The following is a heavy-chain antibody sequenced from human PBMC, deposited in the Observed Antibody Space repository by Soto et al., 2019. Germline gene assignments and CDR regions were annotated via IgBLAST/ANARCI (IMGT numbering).Heavy chain of an antibody. D-gene: IGHD3-10*01. CDR2: ISYDGSNK. V-gene: IGHV3-30-3*01. Sequence: GGSLRLSCAASGFTFSSYAMHWVRQAPGKGLEWVAVISYDGSNKYYADSVKGRFTISRDNSKNTLYLQMNSLRAEDTAVYYCARVMGRWFGEFDAFDIWGQGTMVTVSS. CDR3: ARVMGRWFGEFDAFDI. CDR1: GFTFSSYA. J-gene: IGHJ3*02.